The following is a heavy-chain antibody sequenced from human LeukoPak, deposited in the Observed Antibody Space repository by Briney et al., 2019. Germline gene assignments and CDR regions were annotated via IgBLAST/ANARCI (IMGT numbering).Heavy chain of an antibody. CDR1: GYSFTNYW. V-gene: IGHV5-51*01. CDR3: ARCRTGGVDGFDM. J-gene: IGHJ3*02. D-gene: IGHD2-8*02. Sequence: GESLKISCEGSGYSFTNYWIGWVRQMPGKGMEWMGTIYPGDSDTRYSPSFQGQVTISADNSISAAYLQWISLRASDTALYYCARCRTGGVDGFDMWGEGTMVTVS. CDR2: IYPGDSDT.